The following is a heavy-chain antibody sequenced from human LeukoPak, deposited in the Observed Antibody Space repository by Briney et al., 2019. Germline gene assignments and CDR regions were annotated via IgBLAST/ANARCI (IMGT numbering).Heavy chain of an antibody. CDR3: ALHYDSSAMRDY. V-gene: IGHV1-46*03. Sequence: ASVKVSCKASGYTFTIYYMHWVREAPGQGLEWMGIINPSGGSTSYAQKFQGRVTMTRDTSTSTVYMELSSLRSDDTAVYYCALHYDSSAMRDYWGQGTLVTVSS. J-gene: IGHJ4*02. D-gene: IGHD3-22*01. CDR1: GYTFTIYY. CDR2: INPSGGST.